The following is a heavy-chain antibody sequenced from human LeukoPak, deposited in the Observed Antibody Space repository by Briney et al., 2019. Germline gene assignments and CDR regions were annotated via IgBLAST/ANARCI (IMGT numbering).Heavy chain of an antibody. CDR3: ARANSGSYYSDFDY. CDR2: IKQDGSEK. D-gene: IGHD1-26*01. CDR1: GFTFSSYW. V-gene: IGHV3-7*04. Sequence: GGSLRLSCAASGFTFSSYWMSWVRQAPGKGLEWVANIKQDGSEKYYVDSVKGRFTISRDNAKNSLYLQMNSLRADDTAVYYCARANSGSYYSDFDYWGQGTLVTVSS. J-gene: IGHJ4*02.